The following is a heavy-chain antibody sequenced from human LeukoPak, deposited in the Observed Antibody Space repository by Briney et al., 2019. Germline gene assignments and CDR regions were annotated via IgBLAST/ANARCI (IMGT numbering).Heavy chain of an antibody. CDR3: ATYISVWYYFDY. CDR1: GFTFSSYG. Sequence: PGGSLRLSCTASGFTFSSYGMHWVRQAPGKGLEWVAVIWNDGINKFYAHSVKGRFTISRDSSKDTVYLQMNNLGAEDTAAYYCATYISVWYYFDYWGQGTLVAVST. D-gene: IGHD6-19*01. CDR2: IWNDGINK. J-gene: IGHJ4*02. V-gene: IGHV3-33*01.